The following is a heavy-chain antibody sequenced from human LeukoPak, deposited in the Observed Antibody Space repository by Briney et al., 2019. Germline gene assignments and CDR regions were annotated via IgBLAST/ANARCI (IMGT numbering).Heavy chain of an antibody. D-gene: IGHD2-21*02. CDR1: GGSISSGGYY. J-gene: IGHJ4*02. Sequence: SETLSLTCTVSGGSISSGGYYWSWIRQHPGKGLEWIGYIYYSRSTYYNPSLKSRVTISVDTSKNQFSLKLSSVTAADTAVYYCASAGFCGGDCYADYWGQGTLVTVSS. CDR2: IYYSRST. V-gene: IGHV4-31*03. CDR3: ASAGFCGGDCYADY.